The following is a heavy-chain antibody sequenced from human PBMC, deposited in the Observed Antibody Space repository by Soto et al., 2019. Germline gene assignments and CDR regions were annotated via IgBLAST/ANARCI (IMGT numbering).Heavy chain of an antibody. D-gene: IGHD3-3*01. CDR3: ARDLTIFGSDGMDV. CDR2: INPSGGST. J-gene: IGHJ6*02. V-gene: IGHV1-46*01. CDR1: GYTFTIYY. Sequence: ASVKVACKGSGYTFTIYYMHFVRQAPGQGLEWMGIINPSGGSTSYAQKFQGRVTMTRDTSTSTVYMELSSLRSEDTAVYYCARDLTIFGSDGMDVWGQGTTVTVSS.